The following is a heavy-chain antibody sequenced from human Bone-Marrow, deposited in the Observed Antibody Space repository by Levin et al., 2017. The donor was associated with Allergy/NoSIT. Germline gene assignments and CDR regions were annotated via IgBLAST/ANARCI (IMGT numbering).Heavy chain of an antibody. D-gene: IGHD3-22*01. CDR1: GFTFSSYA. J-gene: IGHJ4*02. Sequence: AGGSLRLSCAASGFTFSSYAMSWVRQAPGKGLEWVSAISGSGGSTYYADSVKGRFTISRDNSKNTLYLQMNSLRAEDTAVYYCAKGCPTYYYDSSGYYFDYWGQGTLVTVSS. CDR3: AKGCPTYYYDSSGYYFDY. CDR2: ISGSGGST. V-gene: IGHV3-23*01.